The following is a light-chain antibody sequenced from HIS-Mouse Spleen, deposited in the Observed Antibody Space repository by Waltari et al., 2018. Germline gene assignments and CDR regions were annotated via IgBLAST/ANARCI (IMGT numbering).Light chain of an antibody. CDR3: SSYTSSSTV. J-gene: IGLJ1*01. CDR2: EVS. Sequence: QSALTQPPSVSGSPGQSVTISCTGTSSDVGSYNRVSWYQQPPGPAPKLMIYEVSKRPSGVPDRFAASKSGNTASLTISGLQAEDEADYYCSSYTSSSTVFGTGTKVTVL. V-gene: IGLV2-18*02. CDR1: SSDVGSYNR.